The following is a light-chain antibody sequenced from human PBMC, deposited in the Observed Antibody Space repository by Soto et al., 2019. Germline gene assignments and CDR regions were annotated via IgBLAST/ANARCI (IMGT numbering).Light chain of an antibody. J-gene: IGLJ1*01. CDR3: CSYTGTSTLPYV. CDR1: SSDVGRYNY. CDR2: DVS. Sequence: QSALTQPASVSGSPGQSITISCTGTSSDVGRYNYVSWYQQHPGKVPKLMIDDVSNRPSGVSSRFSGSKSGTTASLTISGLQAEDEADYYCCSYTGTSTLPYVFGTGTKLTVL. V-gene: IGLV2-14*03.